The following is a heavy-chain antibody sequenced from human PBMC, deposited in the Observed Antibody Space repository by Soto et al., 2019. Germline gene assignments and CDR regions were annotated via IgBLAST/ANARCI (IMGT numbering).Heavy chain of an antibody. CDR3: ARDQGRDSYYHYNAMDV. CDR1: GDSVNSNTYY. V-gene: IGHV4-61*01. Sequence: QVQLQESGPGLVKPSETLSLTCTVSGDSVNSNTYYWSWIRQPPGKRLAWIGDISYSRSTTYTPSLQPRVTISVDTAKNQYSLRLTSVTAADTTVYYCARDQGRDSYYHYNAMDVWGQGTTITVAS. CDR2: ISYSRST. J-gene: IGHJ6*02.